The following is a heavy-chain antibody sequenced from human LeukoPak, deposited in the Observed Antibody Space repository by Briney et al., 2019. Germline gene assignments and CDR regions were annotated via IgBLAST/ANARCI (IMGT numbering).Heavy chain of an antibody. CDR3: ARDSAYSTFDY. D-gene: IGHD4-11*01. J-gene: IGHJ4*02. V-gene: IGHV3-7*05. CDR1: GFTFSNPW. CDR2: IKEDGSVK. Sequence: GPSPRLSCAPSGFTFSNPWMCWVRQAPGKGLEWVANIKEDGSVKNYVDSVRGRFTISRDNAKNSLYLHMNSLRAEDTAVYYCARDSAYSTFDYWGQGTLVTVSS.